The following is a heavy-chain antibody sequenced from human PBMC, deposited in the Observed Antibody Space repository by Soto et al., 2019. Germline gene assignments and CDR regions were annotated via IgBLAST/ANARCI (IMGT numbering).Heavy chain of an antibody. D-gene: IGHD5-18*01. CDR2: ISSSGSTI. CDR1: GFTFSDYY. CDR3: ARAFVDTAMVFDY. Sequence: GGSLRLSCAASGFTFSDYYMSWIRQAPGKGLEWVSYISSSGSTIYYADSVKGRFTISRDNAKNSLYLQMNSLRAEDTAVYYCARAFVDTAMVFDYWGQGTLVTVSS. J-gene: IGHJ4*02. V-gene: IGHV3-11*01.